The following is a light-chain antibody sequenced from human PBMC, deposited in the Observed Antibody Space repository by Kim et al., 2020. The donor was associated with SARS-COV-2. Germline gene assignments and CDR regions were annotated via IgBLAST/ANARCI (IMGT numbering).Light chain of an antibody. CDR1: SSDVGGYNY. CDR3: SSFEGGNTFRV. Sequence: QSALTQPPYASESPGQSLTISCTGTSSDVGGYNYVSWYQQHPGKAPKLMIYEVNKRPSGVPDRFSGTKSGNAASLTVSGLQAEDEAEYYGSSFEGGNTFRVFGGGTQLTVL. CDR2: EVN. V-gene: IGLV2-8*01. J-gene: IGLJ3*02.